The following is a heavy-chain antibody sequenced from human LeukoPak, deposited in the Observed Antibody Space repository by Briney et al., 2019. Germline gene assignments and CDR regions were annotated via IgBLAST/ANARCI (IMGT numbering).Heavy chain of an antibody. CDR1: GFTFSSYA. Sequence: GGSLRLSCAASGFTFSSYAMSWVRQAPGKGLEWVSAISGSGGSTYYADSVKGRFTISRDNSKNTLYLQINSLRAEDTAVYYCATMGPYYDFWSGTNDYWGQGTLVTVSS. CDR2: ISGSGGST. D-gene: IGHD3-3*01. J-gene: IGHJ4*02. V-gene: IGHV3-23*01. CDR3: ATMGPYYDFWSGTNDY.